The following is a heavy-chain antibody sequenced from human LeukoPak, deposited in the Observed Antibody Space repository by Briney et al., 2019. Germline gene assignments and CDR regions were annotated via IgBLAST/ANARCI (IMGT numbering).Heavy chain of an antibody. Sequence: KPSETLSLTCTVSGGSISSYYWSWIRQPPGKGLEWIGYIYYSGSTNYNPSLKSRVTISVDTSKNQFSLQLSSVTAADTAVYYCARRGSSGSLYGMDVWGQGTTVTVSS. CDR3: ARRGSSGSLYGMDV. V-gene: IGHV4-59*08. J-gene: IGHJ6*01. CDR1: GGSISSYY. D-gene: IGHD6-13*01. CDR2: IYYSGST.